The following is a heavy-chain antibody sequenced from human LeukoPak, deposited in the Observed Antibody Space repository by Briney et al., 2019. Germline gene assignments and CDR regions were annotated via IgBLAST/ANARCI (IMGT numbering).Heavy chain of an antibody. CDR2: ISGSGGST. Sequence: GGSLRLSCAASGFTFSSFALSWVRQAPGKGLEWVSGISGSGGSTYYADSMKGRFTISRDNSKNTLYLQINSLRAEDTAVYYCAKDFSVGVTMIRGPFDPWGQGTLVTVSS. V-gene: IGHV3-23*01. CDR1: GFTFSSFA. D-gene: IGHD3-10*01. J-gene: IGHJ5*02. CDR3: AKDFSVGVTMIRGPFDP.